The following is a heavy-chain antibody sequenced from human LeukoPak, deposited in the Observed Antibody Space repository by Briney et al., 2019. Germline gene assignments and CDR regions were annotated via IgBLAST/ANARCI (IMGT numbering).Heavy chain of an antibody. D-gene: IGHD6-13*01. CDR2: IWSDGSSK. CDR3: ARGQPPSYYEMQL. Sequence: PGRSLILSCAASGFTFSSYGMHWVRQAPGKGLEWVAVIWSDGSSKHYADSVKGRFTISRDNSKNTLYLQMSSLRAEDTALYYFARGQPPSYYEMQLWRQGTTVTVSS. J-gene: IGHJ6*02. CDR1: GFTFSSYG. V-gene: IGHV3-33*01.